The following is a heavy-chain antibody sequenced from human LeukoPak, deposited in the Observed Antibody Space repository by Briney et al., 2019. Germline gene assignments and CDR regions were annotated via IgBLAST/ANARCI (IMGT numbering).Heavy chain of an antibody. CDR3: ARFGYYYYYGMDV. D-gene: IGHD3-10*01. Sequence: WASVKVSCKASGGTFSSYAISWVRQAPGQGLEWMGGIIPIFGTANYAQKFQGRVTITADESTSTAYMELSSLRSEDTAVYYCARFGYYYYYGMDVWGQGTTVTVS. V-gene: IGHV1-69*13. CDR2: IIPIFGTA. CDR1: GGTFSSYA. J-gene: IGHJ6*02.